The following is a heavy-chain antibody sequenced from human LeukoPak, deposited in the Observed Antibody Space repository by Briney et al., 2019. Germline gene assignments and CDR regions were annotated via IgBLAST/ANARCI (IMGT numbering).Heavy chain of an antibody. CDR3: ASYGSGSHDY. CDR1: GFTFNNYA. V-gene: IGHV3-23*01. J-gene: IGHJ4*02. D-gene: IGHD3-10*01. CDR2: VSDSGGTT. Sequence: PGGSLRLSCAGSGFTFNNYAMSWVRQAPGKGLEWVSEVSDSGGTTYYADSVKGRFTVSRDNPKNTVYLQMNSLKTEDTAVYYCASYGSGSHDYWGQGSLVTVSS.